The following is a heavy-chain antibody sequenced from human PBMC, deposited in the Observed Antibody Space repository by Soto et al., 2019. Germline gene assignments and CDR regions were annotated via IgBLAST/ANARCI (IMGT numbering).Heavy chain of an antibody. CDR2: ISINSNYR. CDR3: VRGGGGGQFDY. CDR1: GFSLSDFY. V-gene: IGHV3-11*06. D-gene: IGHD2-21*01. Sequence: PGGSLRLSCAASGFSLSDFYTSWIRQAPGKGLEWISYISINSNYREYADSVKGRHTISRDNAKNSLYLQMNSLRGEDTAVYYCVRGGGGGQFDYWGQGTLVSVSS. J-gene: IGHJ4*02.